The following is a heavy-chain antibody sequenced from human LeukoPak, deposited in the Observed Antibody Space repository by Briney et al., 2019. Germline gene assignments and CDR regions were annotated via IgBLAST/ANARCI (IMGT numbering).Heavy chain of an antibody. CDR2: IYTSGST. J-gene: IGHJ5*02. CDR1: GGSFSGYY. V-gene: IGHV4-4*07. CDR3: ARELGYGSGSYSSNWFDP. D-gene: IGHD3-10*01. Sequence: PSETLSLTCAVYGGSFSGYYWSWIRQPAGKGLEWIGRIYTSGSTNYNPSLKSRVTMSVDTSKNHFSLKLSSVTAADTAVYYCARELGYGSGSYSSNWFDPWGQGTLVTVSS.